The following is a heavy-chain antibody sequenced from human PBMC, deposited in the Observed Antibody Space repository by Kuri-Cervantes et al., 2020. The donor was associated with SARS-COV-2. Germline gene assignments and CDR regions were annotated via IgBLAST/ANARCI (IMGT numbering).Heavy chain of an antibody. CDR3: ARGGNSSSSPRKGYYYMDV. Sequence: ASVKVSCKASGYTFSSYGVSWMRQAPGQGLEWMGWISAFNGNTNYAQKLQGRVTMTTDTSTSTAYMELRSLRSDDTAVYYCARGGNSSSSPRKGYYYMDVWGKGTTVTVSS. CDR2: ISAFNGNT. D-gene: IGHD6-6*01. CDR1: GYTFSSYG. J-gene: IGHJ6*03. V-gene: IGHV1-18*01.